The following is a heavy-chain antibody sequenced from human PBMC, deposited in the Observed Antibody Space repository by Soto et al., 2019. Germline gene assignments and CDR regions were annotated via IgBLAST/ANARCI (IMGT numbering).Heavy chain of an antibody. V-gene: IGHV4-4*07. CDR1: GGSISSYY. CDR2: IYTSGST. D-gene: IGHD2-2*02. J-gene: IGHJ5*02. Sequence: QVQLQESGPGLVKPSETLSLTCTVSGGSISSYYWSWIRQPAGKGLEWIGRIYTSGSTNYNPSLTSRVTMSVDTSKNQFSLKLSSVTAADTAVYYCARAYRYCSSTSCYRGWFDPWGQGTLVTVSS. CDR3: ARAYRYCSSTSCYRGWFDP.